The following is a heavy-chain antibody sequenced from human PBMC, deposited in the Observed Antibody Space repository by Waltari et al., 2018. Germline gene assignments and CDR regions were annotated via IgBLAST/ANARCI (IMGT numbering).Heavy chain of an antibody. CDR1: GFTFSSYG. CDR3: AREGLQLWYFDY. Sequence: QVQLVESGGGVVQPGRSLRLSCAASGFTFSSYGMHWVRQAPGKGLEWVAVIWYDGSNKYDADSVKGRFTISRDNSKNTLYLQMNSLRAEDTAVYYCAREGLQLWYFDYWGQGTLVTVSS. V-gene: IGHV3-33*01. CDR2: IWYDGSNK. D-gene: IGHD5-18*01. J-gene: IGHJ4*02.